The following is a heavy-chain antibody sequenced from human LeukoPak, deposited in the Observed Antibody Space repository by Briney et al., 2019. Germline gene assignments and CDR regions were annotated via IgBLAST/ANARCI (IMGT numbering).Heavy chain of an antibody. CDR1: GFTFSTYD. D-gene: IGHD5-18*01. CDR3: ARVTYSSYSYGYGHGDY. V-gene: IGHV3-30*03. J-gene: IGHJ4*02. Sequence: GRSLRLSCAASGFTFSTYDMHWVRQAPGKGLEWVAGISYDGSNKYYADSVKGRFTISRDNSKNTLYLQMNSLRAEDTAVYYCARVTYSSYSYGYGHGDYWGQGTLVTVSS. CDR2: ISYDGSNK.